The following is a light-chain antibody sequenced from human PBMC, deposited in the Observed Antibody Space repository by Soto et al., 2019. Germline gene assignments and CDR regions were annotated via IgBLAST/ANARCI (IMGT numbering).Light chain of an antibody. J-gene: IGKJ1*01. CDR2: QAS. CDR1: QTISSW. CDR3: QQYDGHSWT. V-gene: IGKV1-5*03. Sequence: DIKMTQSPSTLSASVGDRVTITCRASQTISSWLAWYQQKPGKAPKLLIYQASTLASGVPSKFSGIGSGTEFTLTISTLQPDEFATYYCQQYDGHSWTFGQGTKVEIK.